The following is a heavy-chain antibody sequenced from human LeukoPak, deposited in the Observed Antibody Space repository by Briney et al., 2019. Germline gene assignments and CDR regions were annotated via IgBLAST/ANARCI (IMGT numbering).Heavy chain of an antibody. CDR2: IYPGDSDT. D-gene: IGHD3-9*01. Sequence: GESLKISCKGSGYSFTSYWIGWVRQMPGKGLEWMGIIYPGDSDTRYGPSFQGQVTISADKSISTAYLQWSSLKASDTAMYYCARRSYDILTGYSSHWFDPWGQGTLVTVSS. J-gene: IGHJ5*02. CDR1: GYSFTSYW. V-gene: IGHV5-51*01. CDR3: ARRSYDILTGYSSHWFDP.